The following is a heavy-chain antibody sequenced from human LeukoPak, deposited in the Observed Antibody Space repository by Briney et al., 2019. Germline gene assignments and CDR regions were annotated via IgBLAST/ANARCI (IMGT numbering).Heavy chain of an antibody. Sequence: GASVKVSCKASGYTFTSYDIHWVRQATGHRLEWMGWMNPKSAHTGHAQKFQGRVTMTRDTSINTAYMELSSLTSDDTAMYYCTRGPALHTKWVGGRWFDLWGQGTLVPVSS. CDR3: TRGPALHTKWVGGRWFDL. J-gene: IGHJ5*02. CDR2: MNPKSAHT. CDR1: GYTFTSYD. V-gene: IGHV1-8*01. D-gene: IGHD6-19*01.